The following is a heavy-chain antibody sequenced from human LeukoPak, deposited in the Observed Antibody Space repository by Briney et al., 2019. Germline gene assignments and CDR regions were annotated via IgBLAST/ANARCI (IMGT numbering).Heavy chain of an antibody. V-gene: IGHV3-43*02. CDR3: AKDISTLIEDDYYYYGMDV. CDR2: ISGDGGST. Sequence: GGSLRLSCAASGLTFDDYAMHWVRQAPGKGLEWVSLISGDGGSTYYADSVKGRFTISRDNSKNSLYLQMNSLRTEDTALYYCAKDISTLIEDDYYYYGMDVWGQGTTVTVSS. D-gene: IGHD2-21*01. CDR1: GLTFDDYA. J-gene: IGHJ6*02.